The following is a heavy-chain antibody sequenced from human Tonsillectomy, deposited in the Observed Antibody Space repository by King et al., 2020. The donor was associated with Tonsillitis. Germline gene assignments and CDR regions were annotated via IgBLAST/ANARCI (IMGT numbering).Heavy chain of an antibody. V-gene: IGHV3-33*05. CDR2: MSYDGSNK. CDR1: GFPFSTLG. J-gene: IGHJ4*02. Sequence: VQLVESGGGVVQPGRSLRLSCAASGFPFSTLGMHWVRQAPGKGREWVALMSYDGSNKYYADVKGRFTISRDNSKNTLYLQMNSLRAEDTAVYYCARDRPSTGLDYWGQGTLVIVSS. CDR3: ARDRPSTGLDY. D-gene: IGHD1-1*01.